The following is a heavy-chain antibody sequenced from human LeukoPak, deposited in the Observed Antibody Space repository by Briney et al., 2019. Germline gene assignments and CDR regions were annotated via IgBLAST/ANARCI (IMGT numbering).Heavy chain of an antibody. CDR3: AKGSSGYFVDL. V-gene: IGHV3-23*01. J-gene: IGHJ5*02. CDR1: GFIFNNYG. D-gene: IGHD3-22*01. CDR2: ISNDGGGT. Sequence: PGGPLRLSCAASGFIFNNYGLIWVRQAPGKGLEWVSAISNDGGGTNYADFVKGRFTISRDNSKNTLFLQMNSLRAEDTALYYCAKGSSGYFVDLWGQGILVTVSS.